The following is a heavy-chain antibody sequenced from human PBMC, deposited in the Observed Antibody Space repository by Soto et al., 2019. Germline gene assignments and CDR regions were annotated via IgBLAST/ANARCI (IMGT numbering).Heavy chain of an antibody. CDR2: ISAGGDMT. V-gene: IGHV3-23*01. Sequence: DVQLLESGGNLVQPGGSLTLSCSASGFTLSSYAMSWVRQAPGKGLEWVSSISAGGDMTYNSDSVKGRFTISRDNANNAVFLQMHNLRLEDTALYYCARGDRGGSGSPASYYYSGWDVWGQGATVTVSS. CDR3: ARGDRGGSGSPASYYYSGWDV. D-gene: IGHD3-10*01. CDR1: GFTLSSYA. J-gene: IGHJ6*02.